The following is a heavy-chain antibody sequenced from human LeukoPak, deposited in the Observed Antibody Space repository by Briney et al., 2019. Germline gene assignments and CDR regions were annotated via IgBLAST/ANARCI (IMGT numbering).Heavy chain of an antibody. J-gene: IGHJ4*02. CDR1: GYTFTSYG. D-gene: IGHD1-26*01. Sequence: ASXXVSCKASGYTFTSYGISWVRQAPGQGIEWMGWISAYNGNTNYAQKLQGRVTMTTDTYTSTAYMELRSLRSDDTAVYYCALSGSYAPFDYWGQGTLVTVSS. V-gene: IGHV1-18*01. CDR3: ALSGSYAPFDY. CDR2: ISAYNGNT.